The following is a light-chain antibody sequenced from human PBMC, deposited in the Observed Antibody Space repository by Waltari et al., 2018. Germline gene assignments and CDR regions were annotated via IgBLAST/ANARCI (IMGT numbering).Light chain of an antibody. J-gene: IGKJ2*01. CDR3: MQALQAPYT. CDR2: ETS. V-gene: IGKV2-28*01. CDR1: QSLVFSSGTNY. Sequence: EIVVTQSPLSLPVTPGEPASISCRSSQSLVFSSGTNYLDWYLQKPGQSPQLLIYETSNRASGVPDRFGGSGSGTDFTLRISRVETEDVGIYYCMQALQAPYTFGQGTKLEIK.